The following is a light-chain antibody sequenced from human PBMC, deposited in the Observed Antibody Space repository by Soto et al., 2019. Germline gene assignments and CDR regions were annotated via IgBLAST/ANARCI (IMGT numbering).Light chain of an antibody. CDR2: DAS. J-gene: IGKJ1*01. CDR3: QQYNSYSVA. CDR1: QSISSW. V-gene: IGKV1-5*01. Sequence: INMTPSPSTRSATHGARVAIPCRASQSISSWLAWYQQKPGKAPKLLIYDASSLESGVPSRFSGSGSGTEFTLTISSLQPDDFATYYCQQYNSYSVAFGQGTKVDIK.